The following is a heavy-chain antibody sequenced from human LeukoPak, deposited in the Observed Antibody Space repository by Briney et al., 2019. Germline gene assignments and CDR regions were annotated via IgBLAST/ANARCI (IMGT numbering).Heavy chain of an antibody. CDR3: ERDESTRYFVWLLSDPVWYFDY. V-gene: IGHV4-4*07. D-gene: IGHD3-9*01. Sequence: SETLSLTCTLAGGSISSYYCSWIRHPAGNGLEWIGRIYTSGSTTYNPSLKSRATMSVDPSNNQSSRKLISVTAPDPPFTYFERDESTRYFVWLLSDPVWYFDYWGQGTLVTASS. J-gene: IGHJ4*02. CDR1: GGSISSYY. CDR2: IYTSGST.